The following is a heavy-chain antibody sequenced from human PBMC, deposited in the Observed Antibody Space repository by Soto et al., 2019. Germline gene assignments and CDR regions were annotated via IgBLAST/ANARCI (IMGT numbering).Heavy chain of an antibody. D-gene: IGHD3-10*01. CDR1: GYTFISYC. CDR3: ARDQRYYGSGYYYSDS. CDR2: MSAFTGKA. J-gene: IGHJ1*01. Sequence: GASVKVSCKASGYTFISYCISWVLQAPGQGLEWVGWMSAFTGKADYAQIFQDRVTITTDTSTSTAYMELRSLRSDDTAVYYCARDQRYYGSGYYYSDSWGQGTLVTVSS. V-gene: IGHV1-18*04.